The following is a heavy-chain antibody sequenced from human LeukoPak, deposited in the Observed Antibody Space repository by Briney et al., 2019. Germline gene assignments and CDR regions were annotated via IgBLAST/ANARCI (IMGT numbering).Heavy chain of an antibody. D-gene: IGHD3-10*01. CDR3: ARFITMVRGVIDYYYYGMDV. V-gene: IGHV4-38-2*02. J-gene: IGHJ6*02. CDR2: IYHSGST. CDR1: GYSISSGYY. Sequence: SETLSLTCTVSGYSISSGYYWGWIRQPPGKGLEWIGSIYHSGSTYYNPSLKSRVTISVDTSKNQFSLKLSSVTAADTAVYYCARFITMVRGVIDYYYYGMDVWGQGTTVTVSS.